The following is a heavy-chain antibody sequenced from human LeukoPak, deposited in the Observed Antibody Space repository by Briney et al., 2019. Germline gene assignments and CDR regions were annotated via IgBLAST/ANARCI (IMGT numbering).Heavy chain of an antibody. J-gene: IGHJ4*02. Sequence: GASVKVSCKASGGIFSSHAISWVRQAPGQGLEWMGRIIPRLDIAIYAQMFQGRVTITADKSTSTAYMELSSLRSEDTAVYYCARGRSSGWYYFDYWGQGTLVTVSS. V-gene: IGHV1-69*04. CDR3: ARGRSSGWYYFDY. D-gene: IGHD6-19*01. CDR2: IIPRLDIA. CDR1: GGIFSSHA.